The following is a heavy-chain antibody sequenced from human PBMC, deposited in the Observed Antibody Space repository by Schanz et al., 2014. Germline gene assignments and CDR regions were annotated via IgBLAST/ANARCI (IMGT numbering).Heavy chain of an antibody. CDR1: GYTFTSYY. CDR3: ARVHIATYHYNSPGAFDI. CDR2: INAHTGNT. V-gene: IGHV1-2*02. Sequence: QVQLVQSGAEVKKPGASVKVSCKASGYTFTSYYMHWVRQAPGQGPELMGWINAHTGNTQYAQKCQGRVNMTRDTVATTVHLELTSLRTDDTAIYYCARVHIATYHYNSPGAFDIWGQGTRVTVSS. J-gene: IGHJ3*02. D-gene: IGHD3-10*01.